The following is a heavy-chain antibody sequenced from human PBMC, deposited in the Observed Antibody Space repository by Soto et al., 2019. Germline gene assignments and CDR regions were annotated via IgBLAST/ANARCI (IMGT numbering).Heavy chain of an antibody. CDR1: GYTFTDYG. Sequence: QVQLVQSGAEVRKPGASVKVSCKASGYTFTDYGISWVRQTPGQGLQWMGWVNIYRGTTNYAQKFQDRVTMTTDTTPTPASLDLSCLTSAPTPFYSSAIYPCGYTYCASWGQGPLVTLSS. CDR3: AIYPCGYTYCAS. D-gene: IGHD5-18*01. CDR2: VNIYRGTT. J-gene: IGHJ5*02. V-gene: IGHV1-18*01.